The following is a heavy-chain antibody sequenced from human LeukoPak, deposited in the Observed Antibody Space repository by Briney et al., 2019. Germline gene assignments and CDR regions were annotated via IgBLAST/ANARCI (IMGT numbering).Heavy chain of an antibody. V-gene: IGHV7-4-1*02. CDR3: ARSYSSSWYGDLDY. J-gene: IGHJ4*02. Sequence: ASVKVSCKASGYTFTSYAMNWVRQAPGQGLEWMGWINTNTGNPTYAQGFTGRFVFTLDTSVSTAYLQISSLKAEDTAVYYCARSYSSSWYGDLDYWGQGTLVTVSS. D-gene: IGHD6-13*01. CDR2: INTNTGNP. CDR1: GYTFTSYA.